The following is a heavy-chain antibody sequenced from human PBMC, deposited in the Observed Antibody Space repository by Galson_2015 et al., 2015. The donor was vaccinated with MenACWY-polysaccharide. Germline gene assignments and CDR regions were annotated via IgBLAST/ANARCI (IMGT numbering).Heavy chain of an antibody. CDR1: GLTFSSYG. D-gene: IGHD3-10*01. V-gene: IGHV3-23*01. CDR2: LSPTTGNT. J-gene: IGHJ4*02. Sequence: SLRLSCAGSGLTFSSYGMGWVRQAPGKGLEWVSGLSPTTGNTYYAASVRGRFTISRGNSKNTLYLQMDSLRAEDTALYYCATGATHYCSGNYYDYCGQATQVTVSS. CDR3: ATGATHYCSGNYYDY.